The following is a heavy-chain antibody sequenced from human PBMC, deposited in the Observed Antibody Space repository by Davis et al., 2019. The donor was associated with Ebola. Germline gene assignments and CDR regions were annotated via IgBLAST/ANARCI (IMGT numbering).Heavy chain of an antibody. CDR2: MNPNSGNT. J-gene: IGHJ4*02. D-gene: IGHD1-7*01. Sequence: ASVKVSCKASGYTFTSYDINWVRQATGQGLEWMGWMNPNSGNTGSAQKFQGRVTMTRNTSISTAYMELSSLRSEDTAVYYCARAPAWSGTNYYCFDYWGQGTLVTVSS. CDR1: GYTFTSYD. CDR3: ARAPAWSGTNYYCFDY. V-gene: IGHV1-8*01.